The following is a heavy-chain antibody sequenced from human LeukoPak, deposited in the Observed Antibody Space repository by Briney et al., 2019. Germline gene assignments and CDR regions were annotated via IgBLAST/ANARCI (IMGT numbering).Heavy chain of an antibody. CDR2: ITSGDGSP. CDR3: TKRGAYYVDY. V-gene: IGHV3-23*01. Sequence: PGGSLRLSCAASGFTFGTSAMSWVRQTPEKGLEWVSTITSGDGSPYYADSVKGRFTISRDNSNNMLYLQMYSLRAEDTAVYYCTKRGAYYVDYWGRGIPVTVSS. CDR1: GFTFGTSA. D-gene: IGHD3-16*01. J-gene: IGHJ4*02.